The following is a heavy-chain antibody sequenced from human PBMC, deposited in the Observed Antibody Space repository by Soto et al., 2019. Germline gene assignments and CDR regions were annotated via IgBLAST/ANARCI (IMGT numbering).Heavy chain of an antibody. V-gene: IGHV1-69*12. Sequence: QVQLVQSGAEVKKPGSSVKVSCKASGGTFSSYAISWVRQAPGQGLEWMGGIIPIFGTANYAQKFQGRDTITANESTSTAYMEPSSQRSEDTAVYYCAREVNPRRRYENGYFDLWGRGTLVTVSS. CDR2: IIPIFGTA. D-gene: IGHD1-1*01. CDR3: AREVNPRRRYENGYFDL. CDR1: GGTFSSYA. J-gene: IGHJ2*01.